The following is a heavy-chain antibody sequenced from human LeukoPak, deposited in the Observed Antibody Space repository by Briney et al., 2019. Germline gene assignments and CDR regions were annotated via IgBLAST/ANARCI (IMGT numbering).Heavy chain of an antibody. D-gene: IGHD3-16*01. Sequence: GASVKVSCKASGGTFSSYAISWVRQAPGQGLEWMGGIIPIFGTANYAQKFQGRVTITADESTSTAYMELSSLRSEDTAVYYCANAQMIHWSYYYYMDVWGKGTTVTVSS. CDR1: GGTFSSYA. CDR3: ANAQMIHWSYYYYMDV. J-gene: IGHJ6*03. V-gene: IGHV1-69*13. CDR2: IIPIFGTA.